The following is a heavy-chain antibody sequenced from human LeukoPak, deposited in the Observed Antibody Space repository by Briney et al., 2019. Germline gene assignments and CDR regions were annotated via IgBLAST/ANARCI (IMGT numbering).Heavy chain of an antibody. CDR2: ISYDGINK. D-gene: IGHD2-21*01. V-gene: IGHV3-30-3*01. CDR1: GFTFSTYA. Sequence: PGGSLRLSCAASGFTFSTYAMHWVRQAPGKGLEWVAVISYDGINKYYADSVKGRFTISRDNSKNTLYLQMNSLRTEDTAVYYCARGGGYCGGDCYGSDYWGQGTLVTVSS. J-gene: IGHJ4*02. CDR3: ARGGGYCGGDCYGSDY.